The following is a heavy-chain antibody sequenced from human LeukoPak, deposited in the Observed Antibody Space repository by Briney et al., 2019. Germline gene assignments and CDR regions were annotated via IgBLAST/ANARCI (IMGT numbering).Heavy chain of an antibody. D-gene: IGHD3-10*01. CDR1: GFTFSSYS. V-gene: IGHV3-48*04. Sequence: GGSLRLSCAASGFTFSSYSMNWVRQAPGKGLEWVSYISSSGSIIYYADSVKGRFTISRDNAKNSLYLQMNSLRAEDTAVYYCARDSLFRGVNYYYMDVWGKGTTVTISS. J-gene: IGHJ6*03. CDR2: ISSSGSII. CDR3: ARDSLFRGVNYYYMDV.